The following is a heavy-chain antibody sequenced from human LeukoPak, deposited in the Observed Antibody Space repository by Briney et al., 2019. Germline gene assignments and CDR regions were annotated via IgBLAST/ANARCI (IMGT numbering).Heavy chain of an antibody. D-gene: IGHD6-25*01. CDR2: VNPSDGST. CDR3: ARDRRYSNGWAGATDY. V-gene: IGHV1-46*01. J-gene: IGHJ4*02. Sequence: ASVKVSCKASGYTFTSCFMHWVRQAPGQGLEWMGIVNPSDGSTSYAQKSQGRVTMTRDTSTSTVYMELTSLRSEDTAVYYCARDRRYSNGWAGATDYWGQGTLVTVSS. CDR1: GYTFTSCF.